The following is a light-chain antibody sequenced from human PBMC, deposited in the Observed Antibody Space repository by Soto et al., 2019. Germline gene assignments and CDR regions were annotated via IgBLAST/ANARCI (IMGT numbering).Light chain of an antibody. V-gene: IGLV1-40*01. CDR1: SSNIGAGYV. CDR2: GNS. Sequence: QSVLTQPPSVSGAPGQRATISCTGSSSNIGAGYVVHWYQQLPGTAPKLLIYGNSNRPSGVPDRFSGSKSGTSASLAITGLQAEDEADYYCQSYDSSLSGWVFGGGTKLTVL. J-gene: IGLJ3*02. CDR3: QSYDSSLSGWV.